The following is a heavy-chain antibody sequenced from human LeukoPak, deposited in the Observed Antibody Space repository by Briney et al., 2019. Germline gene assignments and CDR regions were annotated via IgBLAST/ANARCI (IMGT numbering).Heavy chain of an antibody. CDR3: ARDRGATRGWFDP. CDR2: MNPNSGNT. D-gene: IGHD5-12*01. V-gene: IGHV1-8*03. Sequence: ASVKVSCKASGYTFTSYDINWVRQATGQGLEWMGWMNPNSGNTGYAQKFQGRVTITRNTSISTAYMELSSLRSEDTAVYYCARDRGATRGWFDPWGQGTLVTVSS. J-gene: IGHJ5*02. CDR1: GYTFTSYD.